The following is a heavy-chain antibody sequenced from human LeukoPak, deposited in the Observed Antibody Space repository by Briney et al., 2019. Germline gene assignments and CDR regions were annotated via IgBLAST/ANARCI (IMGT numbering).Heavy chain of an antibody. J-gene: IGHJ4*02. CDR1: GFTFSSYA. CDR3: AKDLRVGWLQFRSSTFDY. Sequence: GGSLRLSCAASGFTFSSYAMTWVRQAPGKGLEWVSAISGSGGSTYYADPVKGRFTISRDNSKNTLYLHMNSLRGEDTAVYYGAKDLRVGWLQFRSSTFDYWGQGPLVTVS. CDR2: ISGSGGST. D-gene: IGHD5-24*01. V-gene: IGHV3-23*01.